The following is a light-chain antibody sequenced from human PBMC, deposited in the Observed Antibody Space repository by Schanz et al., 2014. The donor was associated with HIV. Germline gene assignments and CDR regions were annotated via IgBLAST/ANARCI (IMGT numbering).Light chain of an antibody. CDR3: QQYGSSPWT. V-gene: IGKV3-20*01. CDR1: QDVSGY. CDR2: DTS. J-gene: IGKJ1*01. Sequence: EIVMTQSPATLSLSPGERATLSCRASQDVSGYLAWYQQKLGQPPRLLIYDTSNRATGIPARFSGGVSGADFTLTISRVEPEDYAVYYCQQYGSSPWTFGQGTRVDIK.